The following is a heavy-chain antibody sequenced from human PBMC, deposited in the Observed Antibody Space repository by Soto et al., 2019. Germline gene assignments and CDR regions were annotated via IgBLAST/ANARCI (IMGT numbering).Heavy chain of an antibody. D-gene: IGHD6-13*01. CDR2: ISYGGSNK. Sequence: QVQLVESGGGVVQPGGSLRLSCAASGFTFSSYAMHWVRQAPGKGLEWVAVISYGGSNKYYADSVKGRFTISRDNSKNTLYLQMNSLRAEDTAVYYCARDRIYSSSWHDYWGQGTLVTVSS. V-gene: IGHV3-30-3*01. CDR3: ARDRIYSSSWHDY. CDR1: GFTFSSYA. J-gene: IGHJ4*02.